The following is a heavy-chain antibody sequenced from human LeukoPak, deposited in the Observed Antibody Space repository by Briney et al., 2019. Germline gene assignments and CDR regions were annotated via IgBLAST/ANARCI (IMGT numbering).Heavy chain of an antibody. CDR2: IRPSSGRA. J-gene: IGHJ4*02. V-gene: IGHV1-46*01. CDR1: GYIFSNHY. D-gene: IGHD2/OR15-2a*01. CDR3: AREPPESYYFDY. Sequence: ASVKVSCKTSGYIFSNHYIDWVRQAPGQGPEWMGIIRPSSGRADYTQKFQGRVTMTRDMSTATVYMELTTLGSDDTAVYFCAREPPESYYFDYWGQGTLVTVSS.